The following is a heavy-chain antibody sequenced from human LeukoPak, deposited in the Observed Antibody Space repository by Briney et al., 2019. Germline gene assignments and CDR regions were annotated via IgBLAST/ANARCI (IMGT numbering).Heavy chain of an antibody. CDR1: RLTLINSW. J-gene: IGHJ3*02. CDR2: INSDGSST. CDR3: ARGGLPAAFDI. Sequence: GGSLRLSCAGSRLTLINSWMNWVRQAPGKGLVWVSQINSDGSSTSYADSVKGRFTISRDNSKNTVYLQMNSLRAEDTAVYYCARGGLPAAFDIWGQGTMVTVSS. D-gene: IGHD2-15*01. V-gene: IGHV3-74*01.